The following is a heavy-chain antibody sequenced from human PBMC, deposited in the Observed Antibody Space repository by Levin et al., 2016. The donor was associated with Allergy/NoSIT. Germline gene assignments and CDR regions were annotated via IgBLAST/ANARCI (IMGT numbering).Heavy chain of an antibody. D-gene: IGHD5-18*01. V-gene: IGHV1-2*04. Sequence: WVRQAPGQGLEWMGWINPNSGGTNYAQKFQGWVTMTRDTSISTAYMELSRLRSDDTAVYYCARCPLVGYSYGPYYYGMDVWGQGTTVTVSS. CDR2: INPNSGGT. J-gene: IGHJ6*02. CDR3: ARCPLVGYSYGPYYYGMDV.